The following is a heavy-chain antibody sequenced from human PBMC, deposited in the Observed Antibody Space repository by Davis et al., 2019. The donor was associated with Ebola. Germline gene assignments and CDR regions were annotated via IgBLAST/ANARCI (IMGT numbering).Heavy chain of an antibody. CDR3: ARDQNFRIAVAGIHLSFGY. CDR1: GYTFTSYG. CDR2: ISAYNGNT. J-gene: IGHJ4*02. V-gene: IGHV1-18*01. D-gene: IGHD6-19*01. Sequence: AASVKVSCKASGYTFTSYGISWVRQAPGQGLEWMGWISAYNGNTNYAQKLQGRVTMTTDTSTSTAYMELRSLRSDDTAVYYCARDQNFRIAVAGIHLSFGYWGQGTLVTVSS.